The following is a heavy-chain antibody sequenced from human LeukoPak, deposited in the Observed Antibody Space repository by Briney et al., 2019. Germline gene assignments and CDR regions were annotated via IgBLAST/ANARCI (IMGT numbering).Heavy chain of an antibody. D-gene: IGHD6-19*01. V-gene: IGHV4-61*02. CDR1: GGSISSGSYY. CDR2: IYTSGGT. CDR3: ARLRSGGQVAGVYFDS. J-gene: IGHJ4*02. Sequence: SETLSLTCTVSGGSISSGSYYWSWIRQPAGKGLEWFGRIYTSGGTYYNPSLKSRVTISVDTSKNQFSLKLSSVTAADTAIYYCARLRSGGQVAGVYFDSWGQGTLVTVSS.